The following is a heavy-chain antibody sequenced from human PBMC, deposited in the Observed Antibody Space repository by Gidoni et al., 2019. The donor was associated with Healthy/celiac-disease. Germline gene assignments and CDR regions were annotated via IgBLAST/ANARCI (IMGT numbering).Heavy chain of an antibody. CDR1: GGTCSSDT. V-gene: IGHV1-69*02. D-gene: IGHD2-2*01. CDR3: ASDIVVVPAHLGAFDI. CDR2: IIPILGIA. Sequence: QVQLVQSGAEVKKPGSSVKVSCKASGGTCSSDTISWVRQAPGQGLEWMGRIIPILGIANYAQKFQGRVTITADKSTSTAYMELSSLRSEDTAVYYCASDIVVVPAHLGAFDIWGQGTMVTVSS. J-gene: IGHJ3*02.